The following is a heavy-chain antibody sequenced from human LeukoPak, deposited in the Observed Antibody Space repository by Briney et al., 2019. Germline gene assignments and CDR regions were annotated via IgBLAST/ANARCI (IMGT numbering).Heavy chain of an antibody. Sequence: SETLSLTCTVSGGSISSYYWSWIRQPPGKGLEWIGYIYYSGSTNYNPSLKSRVTISVDTSKNQFSLKLSSVTAADTAVYYCARVYCSSSWYGNWFDPWGQGTLVTVSS. CDR2: IYYSGST. CDR3: ARVYCSSSWYGNWFDP. D-gene: IGHD6-13*01. J-gene: IGHJ5*02. CDR1: GGSISSYY. V-gene: IGHV4-59*01.